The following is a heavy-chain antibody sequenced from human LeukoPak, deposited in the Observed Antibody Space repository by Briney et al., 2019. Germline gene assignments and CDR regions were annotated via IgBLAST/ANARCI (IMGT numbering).Heavy chain of an antibody. CDR2: IYHSGST. V-gene: IGHV4-30-2*01. Sequence: SETLSLTCAVSGGSISSGGYSWSWIRQPPGKGLEWIGYIYHSGSTYYNPSLKSRVTISVDRSKNQFSLKLSSVTAADTAVYYCARDSTIGSVGYFDYWGQGTLVTVSS. CDR3: ARDSTIGSVGYFDY. CDR1: GGSISSGGYS. D-gene: IGHD2/OR15-2a*01. J-gene: IGHJ4*02.